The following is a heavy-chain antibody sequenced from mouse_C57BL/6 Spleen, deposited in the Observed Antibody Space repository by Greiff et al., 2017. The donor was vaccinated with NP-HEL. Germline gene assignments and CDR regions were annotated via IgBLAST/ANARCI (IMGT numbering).Heavy chain of an antibody. V-gene: IGHV1-52*01. CDR3: ARGRYGKNWYFDV. J-gene: IGHJ1*03. D-gene: IGHD2-1*01. CDR2: IDPSDSET. Sequence: QVQLQQSGAELVRPGSSVKLSCKASGYTFTSYWMHWVKQRPIQGLEWIGNIDPSDSETHYNQKFKDKATLTVDKSSSTAYMQLSSLTSEDSAVYYCARGRYGKNWYFDVWGTGTTVTVSS. CDR1: GYTFTSYW.